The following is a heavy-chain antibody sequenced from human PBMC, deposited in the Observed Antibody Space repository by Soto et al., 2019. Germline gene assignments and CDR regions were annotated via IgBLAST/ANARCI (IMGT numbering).Heavy chain of an antibody. CDR3: ARHPSSWGGGPDPIAVAGLDWFDP. J-gene: IGHJ5*02. D-gene: IGHD6-19*01. V-gene: IGHV4-39*01. CDR2: IYYSGST. Sequence: QLQLQESGPGLVKPSETLSLTCTVSGGSISSSSYYWGWIRQPPGKGLEWIGSIYYSGSTYYNPSPKSRVTISVDTSKNQFSLKLGSVTAADTAVYYCARHPSSWGGGPDPIAVAGLDWFDPWGQGTLVTVSS. CDR1: GGSISSSSYY.